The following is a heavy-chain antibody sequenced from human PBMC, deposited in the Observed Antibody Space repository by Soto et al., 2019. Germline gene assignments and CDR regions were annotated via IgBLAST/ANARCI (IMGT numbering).Heavy chain of an antibody. V-gene: IGHV4-34*01. CDR2: INHSGST. CDR1: GGSFSGYY. CDR3: ARKYYYGSGSYYSRAFDI. Sequence: ETLSLTCAVYGGSFSGYYWSWIRQPPGKGLEWIGEINHSGSTNYNPSLKSRVTISVDTSKNQFSLKLSSVTAADTAVYYCARKYYYGSGSYYSRAFDIWGQGTMVTVSS. D-gene: IGHD3-10*01. J-gene: IGHJ3*02.